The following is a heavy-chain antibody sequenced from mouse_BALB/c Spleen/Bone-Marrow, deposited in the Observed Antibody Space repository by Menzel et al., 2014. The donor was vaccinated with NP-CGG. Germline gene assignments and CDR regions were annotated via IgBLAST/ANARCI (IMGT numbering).Heavy chain of an antibody. CDR3: AITTLYAMDY. V-gene: IGHV1S29*02. Sequence: VQLKESGPELVKPGASVKISCKASGYTFTDYNMHWVKQSHGKSLEWIGYIYPYNGGTGYNQKFKSKATLTVDNSSSTAYMELRSLTSEDSVVYYCAITTLYAMDYWGQGTSVTVSS. CDR2: IYPYNGGT. J-gene: IGHJ4*01. CDR1: GYTFTDYN. D-gene: IGHD2-12*01.